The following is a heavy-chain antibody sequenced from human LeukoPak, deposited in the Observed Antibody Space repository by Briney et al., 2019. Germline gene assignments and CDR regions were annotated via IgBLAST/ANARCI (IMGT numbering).Heavy chain of an antibody. CDR1: GFTFDTHH. CDR2: ITGSGGTT. CDR3: ARDQALQLVGDS. J-gene: IGHJ4*02. D-gene: IGHD6-13*01. Sequence: PGGSLRLSCAASGFTFDTHHMSWVRQAPGKGLEWLSDITGSGGTTPYSDSVTGRFTISRDNSKNTLYLQMDNLRVEDTAVYYCARDQALQLVGDSWGQGTLVSVSS. V-gene: IGHV3-23*01.